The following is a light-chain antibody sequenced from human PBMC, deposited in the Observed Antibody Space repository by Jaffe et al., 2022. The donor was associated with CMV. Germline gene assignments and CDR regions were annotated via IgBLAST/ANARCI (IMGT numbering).Light chain of an antibody. Sequence: NFMLTQPHSVSESPGKTVTISCTRSSGNIASNYVQWYQQRPGSAPTTVIYEDHKRPSGVPDRFSGSIDRSSNSASLTISGLKIEDEADYYCQSYDDNNRVFGGGTKVTVL. CDR3: QSYDDNNRV. V-gene: IGLV6-57*04. CDR2: EDH. J-gene: IGLJ3*02. CDR1: SGNIASNY.